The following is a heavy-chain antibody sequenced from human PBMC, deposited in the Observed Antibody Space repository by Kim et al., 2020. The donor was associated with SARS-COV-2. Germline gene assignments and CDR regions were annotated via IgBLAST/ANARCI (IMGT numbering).Heavy chain of an antibody. Sequence: GGSLRLSCAASGFTFSSYEMNWVRQAPGKGLEWVSYISSSGSTIYYADSVKGRFTISRDNAKNSLYLQMNSLRAEDTAVYYCARCLVDKHDGLLDGMDVWGQGTTVTVSS. CDR2: ISSSGSTI. CDR3: ARCLVDKHDGLLDGMDV. D-gene: IGHD2-15*01. V-gene: IGHV3-48*03. J-gene: IGHJ6*02. CDR1: GFTFSSYE.